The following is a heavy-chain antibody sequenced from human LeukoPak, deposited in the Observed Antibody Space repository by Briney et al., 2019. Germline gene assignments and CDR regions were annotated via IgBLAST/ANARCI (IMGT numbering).Heavy chain of an antibody. CDR3: ATLGWFGELPEYFQH. J-gene: IGHJ1*01. CDR2: ISGSSGCT. CDR1: GFTFSNYA. D-gene: IGHD3-10*01. Sequence: GSLRLSCAASGFTFSNYAMTWVRQAPGKGLEWVSAISGSSGCTYYADSVKGRFTISRDNAKNSLYLQMNSLRAEDTAVYYCATLGWFGELPEYFQHWGQGTLVTVSS. V-gene: IGHV3-23*01.